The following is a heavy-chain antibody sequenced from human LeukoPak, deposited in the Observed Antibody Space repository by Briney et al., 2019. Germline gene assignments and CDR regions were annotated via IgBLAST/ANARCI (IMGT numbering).Heavy chain of an antibody. J-gene: IGHJ5*02. V-gene: IGHV1-24*01. CDR1: GYPLSELS. CDR2: FDPKDGET. D-gene: IGHD3-9*01. Sequence: ASVKVSCKVSGYPLSELSMHWVRQAPGKGLEWMGGFDPKDGETIHARKFQGRVTMTEDTSTDTAYMELSSLRSEDTAVYYCATVPLYDLLAGFGSWGQGTLVTVSS. CDR3: ATVPLYDLLAGFGS.